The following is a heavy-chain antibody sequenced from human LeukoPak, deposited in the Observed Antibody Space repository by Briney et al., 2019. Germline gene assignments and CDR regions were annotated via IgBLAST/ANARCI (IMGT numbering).Heavy chain of an antibody. J-gene: IGHJ5*02. D-gene: IGHD1-26*01. CDR1: GFTFSTYS. CDR3: AKDRLLRGATPNWFDP. Sequence: GGSLRLSCAASGFTFSTYSMNWVRQAPGKGLDWISYISSTSTTIYYADSVKGRFTISRDNSKNTLYLQMNSLRAEDTAVYYCAKDRLLRGATPNWFDPWGQGTLVTVSS. V-gene: IGHV3-48*01. CDR2: ISSTSTTI.